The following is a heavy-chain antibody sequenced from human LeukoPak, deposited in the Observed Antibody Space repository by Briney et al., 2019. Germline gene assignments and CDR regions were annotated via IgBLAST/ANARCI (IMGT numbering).Heavy chain of an antibody. CDR3: AKDLLTGNDAFDI. D-gene: IGHD7-27*01. Sequence: PGGSLRLSCAASGFTFSSYGMHWVRQAPGKGLEGVAGISYDENNKYYAASVKGRFTISRDNSKNALYLQVNSLRAEDTAVYYCAKDLLTGNDAFDIWGQGTMVTVSS. J-gene: IGHJ3*02. CDR2: ISYDENNK. V-gene: IGHV3-30*18. CDR1: GFTFSSYG.